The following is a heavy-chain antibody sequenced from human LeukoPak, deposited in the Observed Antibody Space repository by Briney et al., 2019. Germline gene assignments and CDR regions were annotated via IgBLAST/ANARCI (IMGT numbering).Heavy chain of an antibody. CDR1: GFIFSSYS. V-gene: IGHV3-21*01. J-gene: IGHJ3*02. CDR2: ISSSSSYI. Sequence: GSLTLSCAASGFIFSSYSMNWVRQAQGKGLVWVSSISSSSSYIYYTDSVKGRFTISRDNARNSLYLQRHSLRAEETAVYYCARARDNSGWYTHVCEIWGPGTMVTVPS. CDR3: ARARDNSGWYTHVCEI. D-gene: IGHD6-19*01.